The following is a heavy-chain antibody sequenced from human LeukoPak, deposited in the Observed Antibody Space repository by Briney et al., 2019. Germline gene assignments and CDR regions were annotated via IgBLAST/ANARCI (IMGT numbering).Heavy chain of an antibody. D-gene: IGHD5-24*01. CDR3: ARDTWELRDGYNRYMWFDP. V-gene: IGHV1-69*06. Sequence: SVKVSCKASGYTFTGYYMHWVRQAPGQGLEWMGGLIPIFDTTNYAQKFQGRVTITADRSTGTAYMELSNLKSEDTAVYYCARDTWELRDGYNRYMWFDPWGQGTLVTVSS. CDR1: GYTFTGYY. CDR2: LIPIFDTT. J-gene: IGHJ5*02.